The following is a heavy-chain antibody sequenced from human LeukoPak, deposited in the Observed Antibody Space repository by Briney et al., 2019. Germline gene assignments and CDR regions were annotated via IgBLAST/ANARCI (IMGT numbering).Heavy chain of an antibody. CDR2: IYYSGST. Sequence: PSETLSLTCTVSGGSISSSSYYWGWLRQPPGKGLEWIGSIYYSGSTYYNPSLKSLVTISVNTSKNQFSLKRSSVTAAATAVYYCARHGGDRAVALKKGINLFDPWGQGTLVTVSS. V-gene: IGHV4-39*01. J-gene: IGHJ5*02. D-gene: IGHD6-19*01. CDR1: GGSISSSSYY. CDR3: ARHGGDRAVALKKGINLFDP.